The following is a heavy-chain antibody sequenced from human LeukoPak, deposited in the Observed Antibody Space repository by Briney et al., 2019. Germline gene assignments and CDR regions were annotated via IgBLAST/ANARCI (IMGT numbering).Heavy chain of an antibody. CDR3: ARRMVRGVNRDDAFDI. D-gene: IGHD3-10*01. CDR2: INHSGST. J-gene: IGHJ3*02. V-gene: IGHV4-34*01. Sequence: PSETLSLTCAVYGGSFSGYYWSWIRQPPGKGLEWIGEINHSGSTNYNPSLKSRVTISVDTSKNQFSLKLSSVTAADTAVYYCARRMVRGVNRDDAFDIWGQGTMVTVSS. CDR1: GGSFSGYY.